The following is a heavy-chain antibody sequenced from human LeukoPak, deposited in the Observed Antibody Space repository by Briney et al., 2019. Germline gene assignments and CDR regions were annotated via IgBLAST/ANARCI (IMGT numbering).Heavy chain of an antibody. CDR3: AVQYYDFWSGNIDY. CDR2: MNPNSGNT. Sequence: ASVKVSCKASGYTFTSYDINWVRQATGQGLEWMGWMNPNSGNTGYAQKFQGRVTMTRNTSISTAYMELSSLRSEDTAVYYCAVQYYDFWSGNIDYWGQGTLVTVSS. CDR1: GYTFTSYD. D-gene: IGHD3-3*01. J-gene: IGHJ4*02. V-gene: IGHV1-8*01.